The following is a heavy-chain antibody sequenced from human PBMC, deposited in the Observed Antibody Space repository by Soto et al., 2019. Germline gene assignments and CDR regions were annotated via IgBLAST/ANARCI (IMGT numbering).Heavy chain of an antibody. CDR2: MNPNSGNT. D-gene: IGHD6-19*01. V-gene: IGHV1-8*01. J-gene: IGHJ4*02. CDR3: ERERTVAGNDY. CDR1: GYTFTSYD. Sequence: QVQLVQSGAEVKKPGASVKVSCKASGYTFTSYDINWVRQATGQGLEWMGWMNPNSGNTGYAQKFQGRVTRTRNTSRSTAYLELSSLRSEDTAGYYCERERTVAGNDYWGQGTLVTVSS.